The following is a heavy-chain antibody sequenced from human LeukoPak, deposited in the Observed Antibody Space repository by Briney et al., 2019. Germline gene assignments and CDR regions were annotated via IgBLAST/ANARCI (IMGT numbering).Heavy chain of an antibody. CDR3: ARDGYNWDGYGWFDP. D-gene: IGHD1-1*01. CDR1: QFTFSSFN. J-gene: IGHJ5*02. V-gene: IGHV3-48*01. CDR2: IDSSSSSI. Sequence: HAGGSLKLSCADSQFTFSSFNMNWVRQPPGKGLEWISYIDSSSSSIFYADSVKGRFTISRDNARNSPYLQMDSLRAEDTAVYYCARDGYNWDGYGWFDPWGQGSLVTVSS.